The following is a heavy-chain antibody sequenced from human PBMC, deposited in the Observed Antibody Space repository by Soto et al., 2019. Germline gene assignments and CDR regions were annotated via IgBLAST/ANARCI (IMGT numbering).Heavy chain of an antibody. CDR3: ARVRAELGYCSGPSCLPYYYGMDV. CDR2: ISAYNGNT. Sequence: QVQLVQSGAEVKKPGASVKVSCKASGYTFTSYGISWVRQAPGQGPEWMGWISAYNGNTDYAQKVQGRGTMTTDTSTSTVYMDLRSLRSDDTAVYYCARVRAELGYCSGPSCLPYYYGMDVWGQGTTVTVSS. D-gene: IGHD2-15*01. CDR1: GYTFTSYG. V-gene: IGHV1-18*01. J-gene: IGHJ6*02.